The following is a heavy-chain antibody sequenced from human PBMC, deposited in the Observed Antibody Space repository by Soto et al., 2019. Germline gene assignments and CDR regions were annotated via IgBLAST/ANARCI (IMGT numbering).Heavy chain of an antibody. CDR1: GGSFSGYY. CDR3: ARGQWGMLDY. Sequence: QVQLQQWGAGLLKPSETLSLTCAVYGGSFSGYYWSWIRQPPGKGLEWIGEINHSGSTNYNPSLKSRVTISVDTSKNQFSLKLSSVTAADTAVYYWARGQWGMLDYWGQGTLVTVSS. D-gene: IGHD2-8*01. CDR2: INHSGST. J-gene: IGHJ4*02. V-gene: IGHV4-34*01.